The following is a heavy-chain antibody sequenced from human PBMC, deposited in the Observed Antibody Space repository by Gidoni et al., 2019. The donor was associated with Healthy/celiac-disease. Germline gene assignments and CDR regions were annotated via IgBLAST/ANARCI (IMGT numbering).Heavy chain of an antibody. D-gene: IGHD6-6*01. V-gene: IGHV3-15*01. CDR1: GFTCCNAW. Sequence: EVQLVESGGGVVKPGGSLTLSCAASGFTCCNAWMSWVRPAPGKGLEWVGRIKSKTDGGTTDYAAPVKGRFTISRDDSKNTLYLQMNSLKTEDTAVYYCTTDLPLVQGYWGQGTLVTVSS. CDR3: TTDLPLVQGY. CDR2: IKSKTDGGTT. J-gene: IGHJ4*02.